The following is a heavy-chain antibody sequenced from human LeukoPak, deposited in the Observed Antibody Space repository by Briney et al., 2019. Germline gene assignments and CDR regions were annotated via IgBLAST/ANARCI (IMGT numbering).Heavy chain of an antibody. Sequence: PSETLSLTCAVSGGSISSGGYSWSWIRQPPGKGLEWIGYIYHSGSTYYNPSLKSRVTISVDRSKNQFSLKLSSVTAADTAVYYCAREYCSGGSCFNGWFDPWGQGTLVTVSS. D-gene: IGHD2-15*01. V-gene: IGHV4-30-2*01. J-gene: IGHJ5*02. CDR3: AREYCSGGSCFNGWFDP. CDR1: GGSISSGGYS. CDR2: IYHSGST.